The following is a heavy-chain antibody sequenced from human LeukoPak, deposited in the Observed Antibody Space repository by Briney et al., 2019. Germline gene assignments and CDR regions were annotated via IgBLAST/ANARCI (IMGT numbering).Heavy chain of an antibody. CDR1: GESFSGYY. D-gene: IGHD3-9*01. Sequence: PSETLSLTCAVYGESFSGYYWSWLRQPPGKGVEWIGEINHSGSTNYNPSLKSRVTISVDTSKNQFSLKLSSVTAADTAVYYCARGYDILTGLYFDYWGQGTLVTVSS. J-gene: IGHJ4*02. V-gene: IGHV4-34*01. CDR3: ARGYDILTGLYFDY. CDR2: INHSGST.